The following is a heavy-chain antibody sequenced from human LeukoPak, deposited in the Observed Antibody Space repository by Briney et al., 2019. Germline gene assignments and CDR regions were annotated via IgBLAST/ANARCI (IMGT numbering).Heavy chain of an antibody. CDR1: GFTFSSYG. D-gene: IGHD1-26*01. V-gene: IGHV3-30*03. J-gene: IGHJ6*02. Sequence: PGRSLRLSCAASGFTFSSYGMHWVRQAPGKGLEWVAVISYDGSNKYYADSVKGRFTISRDNSKNSLYLQMNSLRAEDTAVYYCARDTRVGYYYYGMDVWGQGTTVTVSS. CDR2: ISYDGSNK. CDR3: ARDTRVGYYYYGMDV.